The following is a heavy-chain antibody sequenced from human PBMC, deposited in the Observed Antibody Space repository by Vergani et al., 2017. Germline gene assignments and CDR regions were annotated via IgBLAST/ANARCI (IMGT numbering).Heavy chain of an antibody. CDR2: IYSGGST. J-gene: IGHJ4*02. D-gene: IGHD3-16*02. V-gene: IGHV3-53*01. CDR3: ARVPPGRLRLGELSLSFDY. CDR1: GFTVSSNY. Sequence: EVQLVESGGGLIQPGGSLRLSCAASGFTVSSNYMSWVRQAPGKGLEWVSVIYSGGSTYYADSVKGRFTISRDNSKNTLYLQLNSLRAEDTAVYYCARVPPGRLRLGELSLSFDYWGQGTLVTVSS.